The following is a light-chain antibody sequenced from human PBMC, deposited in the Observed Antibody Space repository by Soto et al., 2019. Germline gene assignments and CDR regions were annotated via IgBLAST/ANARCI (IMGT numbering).Light chain of an antibody. Sequence: QSVLTQPASVSGSPGQSITISCTGTSSDVGIYNLVSWYQQHPGKAPKLMIYAVTDRPSGVSSRFSGSKSGNTASLTISGLQAEDEADYYCSSYTSSSTLFGTGTKLTVL. CDR1: SSDVGIYNL. J-gene: IGLJ1*01. V-gene: IGLV2-14*02. CDR3: SSYTSSSTL. CDR2: AVT.